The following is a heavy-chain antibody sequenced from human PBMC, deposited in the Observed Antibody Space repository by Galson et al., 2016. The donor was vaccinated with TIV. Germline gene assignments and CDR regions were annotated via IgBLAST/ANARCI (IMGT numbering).Heavy chain of an antibody. V-gene: IGHV3-23*01. CDR3: AKDRVWLRFGELLSDFDT. CDR1: GFTFSIYA. CDR2: ISANGGST. J-gene: IGHJ4*02. Sequence: SLRLSCAASGFTFSIYAMSWVRQAPGKGLEWVSIISANGGSTHYADSVKGRFTISRNNSKNTLYLQMTSLRVEDTAIYYCAKDRVWLRFGELLSDFDTWGQGNLVTVSS. D-gene: IGHD3-16*01.